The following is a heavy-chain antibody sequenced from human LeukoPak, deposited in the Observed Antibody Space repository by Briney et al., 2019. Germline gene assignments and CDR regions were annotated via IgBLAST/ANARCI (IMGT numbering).Heavy chain of an antibody. CDR2: ISSSSSYI. Sequence: GGSLRLSCAASGFTFSSYSMNWVRQAPGKGLEWVSSISSSSSYIYYADSVKGRFTISRDNAKNSLYLQMTGLRAEDTAVYYCAREPYYYDSSGYLHWGQGTLVTVSS. D-gene: IGHD3-22*01. CDR1: GFTFSSYS. CDR3: AREPYYYDSSGYLH. V-gene: IGHV3-21*01. J-gene: IGHJ4*02.